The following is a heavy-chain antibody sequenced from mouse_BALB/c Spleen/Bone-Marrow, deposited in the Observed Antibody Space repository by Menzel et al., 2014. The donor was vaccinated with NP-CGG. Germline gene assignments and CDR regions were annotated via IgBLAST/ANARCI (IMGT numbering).Heavy chain of an antibody. V-gene: IGHV3-6*02. CDR2: ISYDGSN. D-gene: IGHD1-1*01. CDR3: ARGFITTVVPFAY. J-gene: IGHJ3*01. CDR1: GYSIISGYY. Sequence: DVKLVESGPGLVKPSQSLPLTCSVTGYSIISGYYWNWIRQFPGKKLEWMGYISYDGSNNYSPSLKNRISITRDTSRNQFFLKLNSVTTEDTATYYCARGFITTVVPFAYWGQGTLVTVSA.